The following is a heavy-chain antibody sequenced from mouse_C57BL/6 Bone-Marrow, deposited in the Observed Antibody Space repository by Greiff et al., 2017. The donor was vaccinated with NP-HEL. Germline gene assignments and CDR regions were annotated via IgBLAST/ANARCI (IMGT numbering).Heavy chain of an antibody. D-gene: IGHD1-3*01. Sequence: EVQLQQSGAELVRPRASVKLSCTASGFNIKDDYMHWVKQRPEQGLEWIGWIDPENGDTEYASKFQGKATITADSSSNTAYLQLSSLTSEDTAVYYCTTEWGEEWYFDVWGTGTTVTVSS. J-gene: IGHJ1*03. CDR3: TTEWGEEWYFDV. CDR1: GFNIKDDY. CDR2: IDPENGDT. V-gene: IGHV14-4*01.